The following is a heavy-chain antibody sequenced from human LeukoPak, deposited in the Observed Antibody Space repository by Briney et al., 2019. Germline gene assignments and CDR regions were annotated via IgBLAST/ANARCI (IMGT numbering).Heavy chain of an antibody. Sequence: TTSETLSLTCTVSGGSISSSSYYWGWIRQPPGKGLEWIGSIYYSGSTYYNPSLKSRVTISVDTSKNQFSLKLSSVTAADTAVYYCARHVNYDYAFDIWGQGTMVTVSS. J-gene: IGHJ3*02. CDR2: IYYSGST. V-gene: IGHV4-39*01. CDR3: ARHVNYDYAFDI. D-gene: IGHD3-3*01. CDR1: GGSISSSSYY.